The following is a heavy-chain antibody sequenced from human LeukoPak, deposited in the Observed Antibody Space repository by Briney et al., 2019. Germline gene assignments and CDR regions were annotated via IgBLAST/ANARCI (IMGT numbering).Heavy chain of an antibody. CDR3: AKVLEKYYDSSPLDS. D-gene: IGHD3-22*01. V-gene: IGHV3-53*01. Sequence: PGGSLRLSCAASGFTVSRNYMSWVRQAPGKGLEWVSVLYSDGSTYHADSVKGRFTISRDNSKNTLYLQMNSLRAEDTAMYYCAKVLEKYYDSSPLDSWGQGTLVTVSS. CDR1: GFTVSRNY. J-gene: IGHJ4*02. CDR2: LYSDGST.